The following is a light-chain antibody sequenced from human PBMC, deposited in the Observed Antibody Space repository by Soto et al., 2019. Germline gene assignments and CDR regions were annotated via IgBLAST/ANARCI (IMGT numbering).Light chain of an antibody. CDR2: DAS. CDR3: QQYGGSPRT. V-gene: IGKV3-20*01. CDR1: QSLSSSS. J-gene: IGKJ1*01. Sequence: EIVLTQSPGTLSLSPGERATLSCRASQSLSSSSIAWYQQKRGQAPRLLTHDASSRATGIPDRFSGSGSGTDFTLTISRLEPEDVAVYYCQQYGGSPRTFGQGTKVDIK.